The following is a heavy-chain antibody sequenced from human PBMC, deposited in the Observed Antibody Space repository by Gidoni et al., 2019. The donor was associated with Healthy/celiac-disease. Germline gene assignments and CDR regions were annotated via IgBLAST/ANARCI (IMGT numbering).Heavy chain of an antibody. J-gene: IGHJ4*02. D-gene: IGHD6-19*01. Sequence: EVQLLESGGGLVQPGGSLRLSCAASGFTFSSYAMSWVRQAPGKGLEWVSAISGSGGSTYYADSAKGRFTISRDNSKNTLYLQMNSLRAEDTAVYYCAKASSGWEYFDYWGQGTLVTVSS. CDR3: AKASSGWEYFDY. CDR1: GFTFSSYA. V-gene: IGHV3-23*01. CDR2: ISGSGGST.